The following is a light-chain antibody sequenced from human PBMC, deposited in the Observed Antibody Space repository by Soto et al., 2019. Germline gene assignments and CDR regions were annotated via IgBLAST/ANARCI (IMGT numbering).Light chain of an antibody. CDR1: QSVSNN. CDR3: QQYNNWWT. Sequence: EVVMTQSPATQSVSPGERVTLSCRASQSVSNNLAWYQQKPGQAPRLLIYGASTRATGIPARFSGSGSGTEFTLTISSLQSEDFAVYYCQQYNNWWTFGQGTKVEIK. V-gene: IGKV3-15*01. CDR2: GAS. J-gene: IGKJ1*01.